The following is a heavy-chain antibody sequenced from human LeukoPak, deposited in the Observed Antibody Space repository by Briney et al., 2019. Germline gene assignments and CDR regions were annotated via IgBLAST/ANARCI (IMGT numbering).Heavy chain of an antibody. CDR2: IDPSDSYT. J-gene: IGHJ4*02. CDR1: GYSFTSYW. Sequence: GGVLQISCHGSGYSFTSYWIRWVRQMPGRGLVGRGRIDPSDSYTNYSPSFQGHVTISADKAISTAYLQWSSLKASDTAMYYCARLGSPYSSSWSLDYWGQGTLVTVSS. CDR3: ARLGSPYSSSWSLDY. V-gene: IGHV5-10-1*01. D-gene: IGHD6-13*01.